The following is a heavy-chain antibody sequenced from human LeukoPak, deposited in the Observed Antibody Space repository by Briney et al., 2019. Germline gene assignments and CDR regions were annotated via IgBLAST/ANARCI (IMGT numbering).Heavy chain of an antibody. J-gene: IGHJ2*01. CDR2: IWYGGSNK. D-gene: IGHD3-22*01. Sequence: GGSLRLSCAASGFTFSSYGMHWVRQAPGKGLEWVAVIWYGGSNKYYADSVKGRFTISRDNAKNSLYLQMNSLRAEDTAVYYCARAPYYYDSSASDWYFDLWGRGTLVTVSS. CDR3: ARAPYYYDSSASDWYFDL. CDR1: GFTFSSYG. V-gene: IGHV3-33*08.